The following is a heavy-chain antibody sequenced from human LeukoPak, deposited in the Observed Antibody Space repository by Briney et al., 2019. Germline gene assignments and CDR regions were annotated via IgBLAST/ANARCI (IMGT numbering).Heavy chain of an antibody. J-gene: IGHJ4*02. V-gene: IGHV3-30*04. CDR3: VRDRGDGYNQIDY. CDR1: VFTFSSYG. D-gene: IGHD5-24*01. CDR2: ISKDGSNE. Sequence: GGSLRLSCAASVFTFSSYGLHWVRQAPGKGLECVAVISKDGSNEYYADPGKGRFTISRDDSKNTLYLQMNSLRTEDTAVYYCVRDRGDGYNQIDYWGQGTLVTVSS.